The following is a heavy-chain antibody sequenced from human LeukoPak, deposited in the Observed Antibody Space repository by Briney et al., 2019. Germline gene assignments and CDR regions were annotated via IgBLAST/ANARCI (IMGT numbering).Heavy chain of an antibody. CDR3: AKLRRYYYDSTGYSDY. D-gene: IGHD3-22*01. Sequence: GGSLRLSCAASGFTFSDYAMIWVRQAPGKGLEWVSSVSSSAGSTSYADSVKGRFTISRDNSKNTLYLQMKSLRAEDTAVYFCAKLRRYYYDSTGYSDYWGQGTLVTVSS. V-gene: IGHV3-23*01. CDR1: GFTFSDYA. CDR2: VSSSAGST. J-gene: IGHJ4*02.